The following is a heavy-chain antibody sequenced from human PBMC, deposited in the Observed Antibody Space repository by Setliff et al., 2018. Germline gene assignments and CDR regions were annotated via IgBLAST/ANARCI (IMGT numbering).Heavy chain of an antibody. CDR1: VGSISSGGYY. CDR3: ARHSNTWPVDF. CDR2: IHYSGST. D-gene: IGHD2-21*01. J-gene: IGHJ4*02. V-gene: IGHV4-61*08. Sequence: TLSLTCTVSVGSISSGGYYWSWIRQHPGMGLEWIGFIHYSGSTNYNPSLKSRVTISVDTSKNQFSLRLTSVTAADTAVYFCARHSNTWPVDFWGQGTLVTVSS.